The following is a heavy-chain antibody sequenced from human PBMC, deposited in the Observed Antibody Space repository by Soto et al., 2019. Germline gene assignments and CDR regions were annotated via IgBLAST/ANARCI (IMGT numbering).Heavy chain of an antibody. CDR1: GFSFSADGVA. D-gene: IGHD2-21*01. CDR3: AHAYGGTSWPNDAFDV. Sequence: QITLKESGPTVVKPTQTLTLTCIFSGFSFSADGVAVCWIRQPPGKALEWLALIFWDDDPRYSPYLKSRLTITKDTSKNQVVLTMTNMDPVDTGTYYCAHAYGGTSWPNDAFDVWGQGTVVTVSS. V-gene: IGHV2-5*02. J-gene: IGHJ3*01. CDR2: IFWDDDP.